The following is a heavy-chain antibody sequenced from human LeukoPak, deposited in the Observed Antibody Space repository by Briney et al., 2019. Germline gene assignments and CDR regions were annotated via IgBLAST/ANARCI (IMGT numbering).Heavy chain of an antibody. CDR2: INPNSGGT. V-gene: IGHV1-2*02. J-gene: IGHJ5*02. D-gene: IGHD6-13*01. CDR3: ARDLRIAAAGNWFDP. CDR1: GYTFTGYY. Sequence: ASVKVSCKASGYTFTGYYMHWVRQAPGQGLEWMGWINPNSGGTNYAQKFQGRVTMTRDTSISTAYMELSRLRSDDTAVYYCARDLRIAAAGNWFDPWGQGTLVTVSS.